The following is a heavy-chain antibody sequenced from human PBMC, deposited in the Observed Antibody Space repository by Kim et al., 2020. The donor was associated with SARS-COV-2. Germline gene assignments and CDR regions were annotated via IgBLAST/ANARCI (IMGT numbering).Heavy chain of an antibody. CDR2: INAGNGNT. CDR3: ARWVLLGVNAFDI. V-gene: IGHV1-3*01. J-gene: IGHJ3*02. D-gene: IGHD2-8*01. CDR1: GYTFTSYA. Sequence: ASVKVSCKASGYTFTSYAMHWVRQAPGQRLEWMGWINAGNGNTKYSQKFQGRVTITRDTSASTAYMELSSLRSEDTAVYYCARWVLLGVNAFDIWGQGTMVTVSS.